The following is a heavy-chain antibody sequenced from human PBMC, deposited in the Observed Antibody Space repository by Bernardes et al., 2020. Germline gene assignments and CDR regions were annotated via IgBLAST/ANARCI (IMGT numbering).Heavy chain of an antibody. Sequence: GGSLRLSCAASGFTFSNAWMSWVRQAPGKGLEWVGRIKSKTDGGTTDYAAPVKGRFTISRDDSKNTLYLQMNSLKTEDTAVYYCTTDLVTQREDYIWGSYRPDAFDIWGQGTMVTVSS. J-gene: IGHJ3*02. CDR2: IKSKTDGGTT. V-gene: IGHV3-15*01. D-gene: IGHD3-16*02. CDR1: GFTFSNAW. CDR3: TTDLVTQREDYIWGSYRPDAFDI.